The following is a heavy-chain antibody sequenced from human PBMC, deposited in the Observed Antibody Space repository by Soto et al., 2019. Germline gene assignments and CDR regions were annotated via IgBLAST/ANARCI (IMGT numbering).Heavy chain of an antibody. V-gene: IGHV3-30*18. Sequence: ESGGGVVPPGRSLRLSCAASGFSFSSYGLHWVRQAPGKGLEWVAAISYDGSNEYYADSVKGRFTISRDNSKNTLYLQMNSLRAEDTAVYYCAKATYSGSYFSDYWGQGTLVTVSS. D-gene: IGHD1-26*01. CDR3: AKATYSGSYFSDY. CDR2: ISYDGSNE. CDR1: GFSFSSYG. J-gene: IGHJ4*02.